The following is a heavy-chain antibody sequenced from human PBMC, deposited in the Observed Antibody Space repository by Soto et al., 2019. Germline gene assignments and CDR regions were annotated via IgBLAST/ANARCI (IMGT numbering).Heavy chain of an antibody. CDR3: ARHVEMATILGY. D-gene: IGHD5-12*01. J-gene: IGHJ4*02. V-gene: IGHV1-69*06. CDR1: GGTFSSYA. CDR2: IIPIFGTA. Sequence: QVQLVQSGAEVKKPGSSVKVSCKASGGTFSSYAISWVRQAPGQGLEWMGGIIPIFGTANYALKFQGRVTITAEKSTSTAYMELSSLRSEDTAVYYCARHVEMATILGYWGQGPLVTVSS.